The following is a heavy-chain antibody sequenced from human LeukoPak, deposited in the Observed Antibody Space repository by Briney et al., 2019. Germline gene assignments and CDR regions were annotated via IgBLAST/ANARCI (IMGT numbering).Heavy chain of an antibody. CDR2: IRSKANSYAT. V-gene: IGHV3-73*01. J-gene: IGHJ4*02. Sequence: GGSLRLPCAASGFTFSGSAMHWVRQASGKGLEWVGRIRSKANSYATAYAASVKGRFTISRDDSKNTAYLQMNSLKTEDTAVYYCTREMATIRNYWGQGTLVTVSS. CDR1: GFTFSGSA. D-gene: IGHD5-24*01. CDR3: TREMATIRNY.